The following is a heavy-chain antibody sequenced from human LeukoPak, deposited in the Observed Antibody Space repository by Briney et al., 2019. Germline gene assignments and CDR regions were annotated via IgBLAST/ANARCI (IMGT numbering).Heavy chain of an antibody. V-gene: IGHV1-46*01. CDR3: ARDPTRSRAFDI. CDR1: GYTFTSYY. D-gene: IGHD1-14*01. J-gene: IGHJ3*02. CDR2: INPSGGST. Sequence: ASVKVSCKASGYTFTSYYMHWVRQAPGQGLEWMGIINPSGGSTSYAQKFQGRVTMTRDMSTSTVYMELSRLRSDDTAVYYCARDPTRSRAFDIWGQGTMVTVSS.